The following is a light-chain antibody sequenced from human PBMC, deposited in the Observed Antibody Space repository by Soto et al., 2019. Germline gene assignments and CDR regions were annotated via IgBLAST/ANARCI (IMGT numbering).Light chain of an antibody. CDR3: SAWDDSLNAHV. V-gene: IGLV1-36*01. Sequence: QSVRNRPASGSEAARERGSISCSGNSSNIGKNGVNWYQQLPGKAPKLLIYFDALLPSGISDRFSGSRSGTAASLAISGLQSEDEADYYCSAWDDSLNAHVFGTGSKVTVL. CDR1: SSNIGKNG. J-gene: IGLJ1*01. CDR2: FDA.